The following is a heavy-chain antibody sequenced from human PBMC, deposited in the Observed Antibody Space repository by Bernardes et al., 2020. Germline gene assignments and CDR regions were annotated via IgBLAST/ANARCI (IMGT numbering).Heavy chain of an antibody. CDR3: AKDITAAGFDAFDM. D-gene: IGHD6-13*01. Sequence: SETLSLTCTVSGGSISSYYWSWIRQPPGKGLEWIGYIYYSGSTNYNPSLKSRVAISVDTSKNQFSLKLNSVTAADTAVYYCAKDITAAGFDAFDMWGQGTMVTVSS. J-gene: IGHJ3*02. CDR2: IYYSGST. V-gene: IGHV4-59*01. CDR1: GGSISSYY.